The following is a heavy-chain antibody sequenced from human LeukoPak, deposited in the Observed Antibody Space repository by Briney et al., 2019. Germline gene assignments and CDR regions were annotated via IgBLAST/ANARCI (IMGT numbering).Heavy chain of an antibody. Sequence: PSETLSLTCTVSGGSISSYYWSWIRQPPGKGLEWIGYIYYSGSTNYNPSLKSRVTISVDTSKNQFSLKLSSVTAADTAVYYCALFRTGGRGYYWGQGTLVTVSS. V-gene: IGHV4-59*08. CDR2: IYYSGST. CDR1: GGSISSYY. J-gene: IGHJ4*02. CDR3: ALFRTGGRGYY. D-gene: IGHD3-16*01.